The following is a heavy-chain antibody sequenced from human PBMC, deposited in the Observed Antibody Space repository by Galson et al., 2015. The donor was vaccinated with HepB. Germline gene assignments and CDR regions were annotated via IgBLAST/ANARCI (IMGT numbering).Heavy chain of an antibody. CDR2: ISSSSSTI. CDR1: GFTFSSYS. J-gene: IGHJ4*02. Sequence: SLRLSCAASGFTFSSYSMNWVRQAPGKGLEWVSYISSSSSTIYYADSVKGRFTISRDNAKNSLYLQMNSLRDEDTAVYYCARDPYCSGGSCYSFDYWGQGTLVTVSS. V-gene: IGHV3-48*02. CDR3: ARDPYCSGGSCYSFDY. D-gene: IGHD2-15*01.